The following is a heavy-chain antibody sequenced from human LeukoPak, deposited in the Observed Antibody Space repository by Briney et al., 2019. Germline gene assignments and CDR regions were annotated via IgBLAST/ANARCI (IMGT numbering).Heavy chain of an antibody. CDR2: IYYSGTT. CDR1: GGSISKYC. D-gene: IGHD3-10*01. V-gene: IGHV4-59*12. CDR3: ARVSYYYGTGSHYNPTHFDY. Sequence: SETLSLTCSVSGGSISKYCWSWIRQPPGKGLEWIGYIYYSGTTNYNPSLKSRVTMSVDTSENQFSLKLSSVTAADTAVYYCARVSYYYGTGSHYNPTHFDYWGQGTLVTVSS. J-gene: IGHJ4*02.